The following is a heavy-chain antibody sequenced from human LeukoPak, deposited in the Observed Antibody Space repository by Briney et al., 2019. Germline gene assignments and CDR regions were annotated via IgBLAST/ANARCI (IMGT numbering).Heavy chain of an antibody. CDR3: TRGRPGHYYDY. V-gene: IGHV3-48*02. CDR2: ISTSSNTI. D-gene: IGHD7-27*01. J-gene: IGHJ4*02. CDR1: GFTFSSYS. Sequence: GGSLRLSCAASGFTFSSYSMNWVRQAPGKGLEWVSYISTSSNTIHYADSVKGRFTISRDNVKNSLYLQMSSLRDEDTAVYYCTRGRPGHYYDYWGQGTLLSVSS.